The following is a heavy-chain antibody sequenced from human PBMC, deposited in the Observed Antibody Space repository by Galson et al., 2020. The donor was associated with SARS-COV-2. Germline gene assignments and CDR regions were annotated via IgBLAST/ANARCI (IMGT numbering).Heavy chain of an antibody. D-gene: IGHD7-27*01. CDR1: GGSTSPYY. J-gene: IGHJ4*02. Sequence: ASETLSLTCSVSGGSTSPYYWSWIRQPPGKGLEWIGYIYYTGTTNYNPSLKSRVTMSVDTSKNQFSLKLSSVTAADTAVYYCARSLAHWDFDYWGRGTLVTVSS. V-gene: IGHV4-59*01. CDR2: IYYTGTT. CDR3: ARSLAHWDFDY.